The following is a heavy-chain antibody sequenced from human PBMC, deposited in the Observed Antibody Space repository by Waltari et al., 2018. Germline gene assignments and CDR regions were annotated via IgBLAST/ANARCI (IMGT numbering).Heavy chain of an antibody. CDR1: GDSISNHF. CDR2: IHYSGTT. V-gene: IGHV4-59*11. Sequence: QVQVQESGPGLVKPSETVSLTCTVSGDSISNHFWTWIQQPPEKGLECIGNIHYSGTTNYNPSLKSRVTISLDTSKNQLSLRLDSVTAADTALYFCVRGKLGFCTGSSCHLDLWGRGTLVTVSS. CDR3: VRGKLGFCTGSSCHLDL. D-gene: IGHD2-8*02. J-gene: IGHJ5*02.